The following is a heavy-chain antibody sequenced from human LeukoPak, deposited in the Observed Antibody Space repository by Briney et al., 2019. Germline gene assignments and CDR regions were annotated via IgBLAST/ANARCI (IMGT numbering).Heavy chain of an antibody. V-gene: IGHV3-7*03. CDR2: IKQDGSEK. Sequence: PGGSLRLSCAASGFTFSSYWMSWVRQAPGKGLEWVANIKQDGSEKYYVDSVKGRFTIARDNSKNTMSLQMSSLRAEDTALYYCAKGSGNGYGSGPFDYWGQGTLVTVSS. CDR3: AKGSGNGYGSGPFDY. CDR1: GFTFSSYW. D-gene: IGHD3-10*01. J-gene: IGHJ4*02.